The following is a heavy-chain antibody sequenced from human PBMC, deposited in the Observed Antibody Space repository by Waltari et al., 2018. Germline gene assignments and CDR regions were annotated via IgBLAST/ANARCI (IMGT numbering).Heavy chain of an antibody. CDR2: TDSGGTT. Sequence: EVQLVESGGGLIQPGGSLRLSCAASGFSVSSNYMSWVRQAPGQGLEWVAITDSGGTTQNADSGRGRFTFSRNNSKNTLDLQMNSLRADDTAVYYCARTTGPSTRQWPTGDCWGQGTLVTVSS. V-gene: IGHV3-53*01. CDR3: ARTTGPSTRQWPTGDC. CDR1: GFSVSSNY. J-gene: IGHJ4*02. D-gene: IGHD6-19*01.